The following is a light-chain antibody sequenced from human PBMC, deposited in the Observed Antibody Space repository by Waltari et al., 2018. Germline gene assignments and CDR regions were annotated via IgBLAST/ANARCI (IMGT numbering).Light chain of an antibody. CDR3: SSYLSTNTEV. Sequence: QSALTQPASVSGSPGQSIAISCPGTSTDVGAYDYVAWYQHHTGKAPKLIIFDVNYRPSGVSNRFSSSKSGNTASLTISGLQPEDEADYYCSSYLSTNTEVFGGGTKVTVL. CDR2: DVN. V-gene: IGLV2-14*03. CDR1: STDVGAYDY. J-gene: IGLJ2*01.